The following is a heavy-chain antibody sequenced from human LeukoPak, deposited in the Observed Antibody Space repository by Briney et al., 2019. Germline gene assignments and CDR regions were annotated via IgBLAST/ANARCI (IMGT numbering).Heavy chain of an antibody. V-gene: IGHV3-23*01. CDR1: GFTFSSYG. J-gene: IGHJ6*03. D-gene: IGHD2-8*01. CDR3: AKGDCTNGVCYLSVIPYYMDV. Sequence: PGGSLRLSCAASGFTFSSYGMHWVRQAPGKGLEWVSAISGSGGSTYYADSVKGRFTISRDNSKNTLYLQMNSLRAEDTAVYYCAKGDCTNGVCYLSVIPYYMDVWGKGTTVTVSS. CDR2: ISGSGGST.